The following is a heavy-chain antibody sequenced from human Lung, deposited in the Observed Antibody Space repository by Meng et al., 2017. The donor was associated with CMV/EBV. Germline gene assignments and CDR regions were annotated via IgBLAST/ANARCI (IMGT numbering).Heavy chain of an antibody. CDR3: AKDLRGFNTGSNPGGYGMDV. CDR1: GFSFSNYG. D-gene: IGHD1-1*01. CDR2: IWYDGSDK. V-gene: IGHV3-33*06. Sequence: GGSLRLXCVASGFSFSNYGLNWVRQAPGKGLEWVAVIWYDGSDKYYIDSVKGRFTISRDNSKNTLHLQMNNLRAEDTAVYYCAKDLRGFNTGSNPGGYGMDVWGQGTTVTVSS. J-gene: IGHJ6*02.